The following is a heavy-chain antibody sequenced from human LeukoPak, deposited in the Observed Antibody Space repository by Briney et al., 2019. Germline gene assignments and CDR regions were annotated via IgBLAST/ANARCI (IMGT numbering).Heavy chain of an antibody. J-gene: IGHJ4*02. D-gene: IGHD5-12*01. CDR3: TTVEGYSGYDARFDY. CDR2: IKSKTDGGTT. V-gene: IGHV3-15*01. Sequence: GGSLRLSCAASGFTFSNAWMSWVRQAPGKGLEWVGRIKSKTDGGTTDYAAPVKGRFTISRDDSKNTLYLQMNSLKTEDTAVYYCTTVEGYSGYDARFDYWGQGTLVTVSS. CDR1: GFTFSNAW.